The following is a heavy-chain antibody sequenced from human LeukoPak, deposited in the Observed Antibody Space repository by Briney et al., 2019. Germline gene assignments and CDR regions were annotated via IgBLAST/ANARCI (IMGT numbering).Heavy chain of an antibody. CDR1: GGSIYSRSYY. V-gene: IGHV3-23*01. J-gene: IGHJ4*02. CDR3: AKGGMVRGPTDYDY. CDR2: ISGSGGST. D-gene: IGHD3-10*01. Sequence: PSETLSLTCTVSGGSIYSRSYYWGWVRQPPGRGLEWVSAISGSGGSTYYADSVKGRFTISRDNSKNTLYLQMNSLRAEDTAVYYCAKGGMVRGPTDYDYWGQGTLVTVSS.